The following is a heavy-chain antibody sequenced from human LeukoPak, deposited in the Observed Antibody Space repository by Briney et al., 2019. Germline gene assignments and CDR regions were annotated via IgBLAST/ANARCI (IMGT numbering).Heavy chain of an antibody. CDR3: AKELYSAPGFFDS. CDR2: ISASGGGA. D-gene: IGHD6-13*01. Sequence: PGGSLRLSCAASGFTFSSYAMNWVRQAPGKGLDCVSRISASGGGAYYADSVKGRFTISRDNSKNTLYLQMNSLRDEDTAVYYCAKELYSAPGFFDSWGQGTLVTASS. J-gene: IGHJ4*02. CDR1: GFTFSSYA. V-gene: IGHV3-23*01.